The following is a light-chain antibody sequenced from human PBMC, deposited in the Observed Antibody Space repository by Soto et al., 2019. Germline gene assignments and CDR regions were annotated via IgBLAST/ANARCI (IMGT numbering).Light chain of an antibody. CDR3: QSYDSSLSARYV. V-gene: IGLV1-40*01. Sequence: SALTQPPSVSGAPGQRVTISCTGSSSNIGAGYDVHWYQQLPGTAPKLLIYGNSNRPSGVPDRFSGSKSGTSASLAITGLQAEDEAVYYCQSYDSSLSARYVFGPGTKVPVL. CDR2: GNS. J-gene: IGLJ1*01. CDR1: SSNIGAGYD.